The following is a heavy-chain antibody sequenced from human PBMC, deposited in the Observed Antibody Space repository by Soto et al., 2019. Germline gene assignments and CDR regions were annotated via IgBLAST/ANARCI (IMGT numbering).Heavy chain of an antibody. CDR2: ISYDGSNK. Sequence: QVQLVESGGGVVQPGRSLRLSCAASGFTFSSYGMHWVRQAPGKGLEWVAVISYDGSNKCYADSVKGRFTISRDNSKNTLYLQMNSLRAEDTAVYYCAKTRFLFGGKFDYWGQGTLVTVSS. CDR1: GFTFSSYG. CDR3: AKTRFLFGGKFDY. V-gene: IGHV3-30*18. D-gene: IGHD3-3*01. J-gene: IGHJ4*02.